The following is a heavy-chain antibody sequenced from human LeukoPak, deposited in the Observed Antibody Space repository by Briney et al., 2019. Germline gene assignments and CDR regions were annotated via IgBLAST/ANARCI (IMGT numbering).Heavy chain of an antibody. Sequence: GGSLRLSCEVSGFSVSSYWMHWVRQAPGKGLVWVSRIKSDGSSTGYADSVKGRFTISRDNAKKTLYLQMDSLRDEDTAVYYCATSKWELPSPYDYWGQGTLVTVSS. CDR3: ATSKWELPSPYDY. V-gene: IGHV3-74*01. CDR2: IKSDGSST. D-gene: IGHD1-26*01. J-gene: IGHJ4*02. CDR1: GFSVSSYW.